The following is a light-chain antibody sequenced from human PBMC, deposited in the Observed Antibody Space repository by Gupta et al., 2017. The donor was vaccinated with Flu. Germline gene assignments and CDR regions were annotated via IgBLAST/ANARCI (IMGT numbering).Light chain of an antibody. V-gene: IGKV3-20*01. CDR2: ATS. Sequence: EIVLTQSPGTLSLSPGEKATLSCRASQSVSTNYLAWYQQKPGQAPRLLLYATSIKATGIPDMITGSGSGTDFTLTIGTLEPEDFAVYYCHKYGSPLAFGQGTKVEI. J-gene: IGKJ1*01. CDR1: QSVSTNY. CDR3: HKYGSPLA.